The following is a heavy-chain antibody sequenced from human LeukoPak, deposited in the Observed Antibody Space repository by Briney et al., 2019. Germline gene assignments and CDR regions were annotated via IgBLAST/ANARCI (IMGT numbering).Heavy chain of an antibody. CDR3: ARVLREVGNFDY. CDR2: INHSGST. D-gene: IGHD2-15*01. V-gene: IGHV4-34*01. Sequence: SVTLSLTHAVYGGSFGGYYSSWIRQPPGKRLEWIGEINHSGSTNYNPSLKSRVTISVDTSKNQFSLKLSSVTAADTAVYYCARVLREVGNFDYWGQGTLVTVSS. CDR1: GGSFGGYY. J-gene: IGHJ4*02.